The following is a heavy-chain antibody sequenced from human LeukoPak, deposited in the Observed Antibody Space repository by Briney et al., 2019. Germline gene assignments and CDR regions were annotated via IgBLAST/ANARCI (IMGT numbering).Heavy chain of an antibody. CDR1: GFTFSSNY. CDR2: LYSDGTT. Sequence: PGGSLRLSCAASGFTFSSNYMSWVRRAPGRGLEWVSVLYSDGTTYYADSVKGRFTISRDNSRNTLYLQMNNLRAEDTAVYYCARAAYDSNGFTANHDYWGQGTLVTVSS. D-gene: IGHD5-18*01. CDR3: ARAAYDSNGFTANHDY. V-gene: IGHV3-53*01. J-gene: IGHJ4*02.